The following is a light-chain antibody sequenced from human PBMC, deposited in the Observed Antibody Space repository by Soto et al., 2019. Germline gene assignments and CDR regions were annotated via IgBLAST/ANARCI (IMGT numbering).Light chain of an antibody. V-gene: IGKV3-11*01. CDR3: QQRSNWPPT. J-gene: IGKJ2*01. CDR1: QSVSSS. Sequence: EIVLTQSPATLSLSPGERAPLSSRASQSVSSSLAWYQQKPGQAPRLLIYDASNRATGIPARFSGSGSGTDFTLTISSLEPEDFAVYYCQQRSNWPPTFGQGTKLEIK. CDR2: DAS.